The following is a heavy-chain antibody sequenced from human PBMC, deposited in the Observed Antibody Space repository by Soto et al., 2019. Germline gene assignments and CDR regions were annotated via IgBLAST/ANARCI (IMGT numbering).Heavy chain of an antibody. CDR2: IYYSGST. V-gene: IGHV4-59*01. J-gene: IGHJ5*02. CDR1: GGSISSYD. Sequence: SETLSLTCTVSGGSISSYDWSWIRQPPGKGLEWIGYIYYSGSTNYNPSLKSRVTISVDTSKNQFSLKLSSVTAADTAVYYCARGRGQTANWFDPWGQGTLVTVSS. D-gene: IGHD5-18*01. CDR3: ARGRGQTANWFDP.